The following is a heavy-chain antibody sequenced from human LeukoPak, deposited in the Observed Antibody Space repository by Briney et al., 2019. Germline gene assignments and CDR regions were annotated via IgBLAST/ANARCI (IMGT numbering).Heavy chain of an antibody. J-gene: IGHJ3*02. D-gene: IGHD6-13*01. CDR1: GGSISSYY. V-gene: IGHV4-59*01. CDR2: IYYSGST. Sequence: SETLSLTCTVSGGSISSYYWSWIRQPPGKGLEWIGYIYYSGSTNYNPSLKSRVTLSVDTSKNQFSLKLSSVTAADTAVYYCARNIQQLLAFDIWGQGTMVTVSS. CDR3: ARNIQQLLAFDI.